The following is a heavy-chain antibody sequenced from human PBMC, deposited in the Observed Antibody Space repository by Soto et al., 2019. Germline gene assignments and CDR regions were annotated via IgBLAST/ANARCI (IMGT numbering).Heavy chain of an antibody. CDR1: GFTFSKAW. Sequence: EVQLVESGGGLVKPGGSLRLSCAASGFTFSKAWMSWVRQAPGKGLEWVGRTRNKANSYTTEYAASVKGRFTISRDDSKNSLYLQMNSLKTEDTAVYYCARGATARTNYYYGLDAWGQGTTVTVSS. J-gene: IGHJ6*02. CDR3: ARGATARTNYYYGLDA. CDR2: TRNKANSYTT. D-gene: IGHD1-1*01. V-gene: IGHV3-72*01.